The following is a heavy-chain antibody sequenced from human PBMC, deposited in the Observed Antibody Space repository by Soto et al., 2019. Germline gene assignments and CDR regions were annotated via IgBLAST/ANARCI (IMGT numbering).Heavy chain of an antibody. CDR3: ARDFDCSSTSCYSSRRGGMDV. J-gene: IGHJ6*02. V-gene: IGHV1-69*01. Sequence: QVQLVQSGAEVQKPGSSVKVSCKASGGTFSSYAISWVRQAPGQGLEWMGGIIPIFGTANYAQKFQGRVTITADESTSTAYMELSSLRSEDTAVYYCARDFDCSSTSCYSSRRGGMDVWGQGTTVTVSS. D-gene: IGHD2-2*01. CDR2: IIPIFGTA. CDR1: GGTFSSYA.